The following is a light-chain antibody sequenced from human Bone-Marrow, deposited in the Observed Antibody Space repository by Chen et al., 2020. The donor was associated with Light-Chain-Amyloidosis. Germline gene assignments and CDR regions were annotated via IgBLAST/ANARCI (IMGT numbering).Light chain of an antibody. Sequence: QSALTQPASVSGSPGQSITISCTGTSSDVGGDNHVSWYQQHPDKAPKLMIYEVTNRHSWVPDRLSCSKSDNTASLTISGLQTEDEADYFCSSYTITNTLVFGSGTRVTVL. V-gene: IGLV2-14*01. J-gene: IGLJ1*01. CDR3: SSYTITNTLV. CDR1: SSDVGGDNH. CDR2: EVT.